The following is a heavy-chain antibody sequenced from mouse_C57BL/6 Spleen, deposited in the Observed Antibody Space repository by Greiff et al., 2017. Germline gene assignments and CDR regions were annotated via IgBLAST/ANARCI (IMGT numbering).Heavy chain of an antibody. CDR1: GYSITSDY. CDR2: ISYSGST. Sequence: EVKLVESGPGLAKPSQTLSLTCSVTGYSITSDYWNWIRKFPGNKLEYMGYISYSGSTYYNPSLKSRISITRDTSKNQYYLQLNSVTTEDTATYYCARSEIYYDYDYWYFDVWGTGTTVTVSS. J-gene: IGHJ1*03. D-gene: IGHD2-4*01. V-gene: IGHV3-8*01. CDR3: ARSEIYYDYDYWYFDV.